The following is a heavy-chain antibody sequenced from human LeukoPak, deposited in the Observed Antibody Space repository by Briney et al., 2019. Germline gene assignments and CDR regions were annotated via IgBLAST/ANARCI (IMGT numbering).Heavy chain of an antibody. J-gene: IGHJ4*02. V-gene: IGHV3-21*01. Sequence: GGSLRLSCAASGFTFSSYSMTWVRQAPGKGLEWVSSISSSSSYIYYANSVKGRFTISRDNAKNSLYLQMNSLRAEDTAVYHCARGNVYDFWSGSSYYFDYWGQGTLVTVSS. CDR2: ISSSSSYI. D-gene: IGHD3-3*01. CDR1: GFTFSSYS. CDR3: ARGNVYDFWSGSSYYFDY.